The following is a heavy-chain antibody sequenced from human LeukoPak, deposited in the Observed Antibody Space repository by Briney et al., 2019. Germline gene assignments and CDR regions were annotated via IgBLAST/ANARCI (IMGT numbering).Heavy chain of an antibody. V-gene: IGHV4-61*02. Sequence: SQTLSLTCTVSGGSISSGSYYWSWIRQPAGKGLEWIGRIYTSGSTNYNPSLKCRVTISVDTSKNQFSLKLSSVTAADTAVYYCARDQGAAADPYNWFDPWGQGTLVTVSS. CDR1: GGSISSGSYY. J-gene: IGHJ5*02. D-gene: IGHD6-13*01. CDR3: ARDQGAAADPYNWFDP. CDR2: IYTSGST.